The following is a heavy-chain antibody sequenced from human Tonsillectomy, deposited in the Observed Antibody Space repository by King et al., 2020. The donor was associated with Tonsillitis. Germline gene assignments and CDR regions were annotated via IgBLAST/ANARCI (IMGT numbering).Heavy chain of an antibody. J-gene: IGHJ4*02. D-gene: IGHD3-3*01. Sequence: TLKESGPALVKPTQTLTLTCTFSGFSLSNSGMCVSWIRQPPGKALQWLAVIHWDDDKYYSASLMTRLTISKDTSKNQVVLTMTNMDPVDTATYYCARTLPYYDFWSGYYFDYWGQGTLVTVSS. V-gene: IGHV2-70*01. CDR2: IHWDDDK. CDR3: ARTLPYYDFWSGYYFDY. CDR1: GFSLSNSGMC.